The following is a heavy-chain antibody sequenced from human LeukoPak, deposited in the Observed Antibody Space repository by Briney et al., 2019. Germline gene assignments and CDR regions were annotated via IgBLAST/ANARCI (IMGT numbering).Heavy chain of an antibody. D-gene: IGHD6-13*01. Sequence: GASVKVSCKASGGTFSSYAISWVRQAPGQGLEWMGGIIPIFGTANYAQKFQGRVTITTDEPTSTAYMELSSLRSEDTAVYYCARPKDIAAAGAAFDYWGQGTLVTVSS. CDR1: GGTFSSYA. CDR2: IIPIFGTA. CDR3: ARPKDIAAAGAAFDY. V-gene: IGHV1-69*05. J-gene: IGHJ4*02.